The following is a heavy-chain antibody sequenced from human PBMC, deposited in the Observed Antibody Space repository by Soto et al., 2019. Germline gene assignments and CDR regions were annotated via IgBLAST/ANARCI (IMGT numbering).Heavy chain of an antibody. Sequence: EVQLVESGGGLVQPGGSLRLSCAASGFTFSSYWVHWVRQGPGKGLVWVSRINTDGSSTSYADSVRGRFTISRDNAKNTLYLQMKSLGAEDTAVYYCPRRGQVGSGLAHWGQGTLVTVSS. V-gene: IGHV3-74*01. J-gene: IGHJ1*01. CDR3: PRRGQVGSGLAH. D-gene: IGHD3-10*01. CDR2: INTDGSST. CDR1: GFTFSSYW.